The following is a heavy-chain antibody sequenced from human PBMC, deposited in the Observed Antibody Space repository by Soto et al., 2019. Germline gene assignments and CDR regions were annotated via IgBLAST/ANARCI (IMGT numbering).Heavy chain of an antibody. Sequence: EVQLVESGGGLVQPGVSLRLSCAASGFTFNSYYMSWVRQAPGEGLEWVANIKPDGSEKYYVDSVEGRFTISRDNARNSLYLQMNSLRAEDTAVYYCVRDWRDGYDHSFNHWGQGTPVTVSS. CDR2: IKPDGSEK. V-gene: IGHV3-7*03. J-gene: IGHJ4*02. CDR3: VRDWRDGYDHSFNH. D-gene: IGHD5-12*01. CDR1: GFTFNSYY.